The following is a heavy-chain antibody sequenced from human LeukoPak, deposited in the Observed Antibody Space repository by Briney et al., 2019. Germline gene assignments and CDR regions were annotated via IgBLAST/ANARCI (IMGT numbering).Heavy chain of an antibody. Sequence: GESLKISCKGSGYSITNYWIGWVRQMPGKGLEWMGIIYPAAPDIRYSPSFQGQVTISADKSISTAYLQWSSLKASDTAMYYCARHSSGWYGVSQAANYWGQGTLVTVSS. V-gene: IGHV5-51*01. CDR2: IYPAAPDI. CDR3: ARHSSGWYGVSQAANY. D-gene: IGHD6-19*01. CDR1: GYSITNYW. J-gene: IGHJ4*02.